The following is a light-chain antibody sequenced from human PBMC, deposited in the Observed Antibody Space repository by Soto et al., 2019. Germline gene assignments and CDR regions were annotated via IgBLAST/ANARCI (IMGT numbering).Light chain of an antibody. CDR3: SSYTSSSTLYV. Sequence: QSALTQPASVSGSPGQSITISCTGTSSDVGGYNYVSWYQQHPGKAPKLMIYEVSNRPSGVSNRFSCSKSGNTASLTISGLQAEDDADYYCSSYTSSSTLYVFGTGTKLTVL. V-gene: IGLV2-14*01. J-gene: IGLJ1*01. CDR1: SSDVGGYNY. CDR2: EVS.